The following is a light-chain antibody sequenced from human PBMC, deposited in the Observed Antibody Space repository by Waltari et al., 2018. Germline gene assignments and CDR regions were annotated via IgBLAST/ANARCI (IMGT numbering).Light chain of an antibody. CDR3: SSYTSSSTRM. J-gene: IGLJ3*02. CDR1: SSDAGGYNC. V-gene: IGLV2-14*03. Sequence: QSALTQPASVSGSPGPSSTISCTGTSSDAGGYNCVSWYQQHPGKAPKLMIYDVSNRPSGVSIRFSGSKSGNTASLTISGLQAEDEADYYCSSYTSSSTRMFGGGTKVTVL. CDR2: DVS.